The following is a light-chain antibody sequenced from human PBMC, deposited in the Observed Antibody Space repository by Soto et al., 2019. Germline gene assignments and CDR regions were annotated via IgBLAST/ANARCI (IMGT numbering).Light chain of an antibody. J-gene: IGKJ2*01. V-gene: IGKV1-39*01. CDR1: QSINNY. CDR2: AAT. CDR3: QQSYNSPYT. Sequence: DIQMTQSPSSLSASLGDRVTITCRASQSINNYLNWYQQEEGKAPKLLIYAATSLQSGVPSQFSGSGSGTEFTLTISSLQPGDFATYYCQQSYNSPYTFGLGTKLEIK.